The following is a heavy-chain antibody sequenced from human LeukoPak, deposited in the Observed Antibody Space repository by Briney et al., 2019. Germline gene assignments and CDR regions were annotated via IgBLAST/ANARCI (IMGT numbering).Heavy chain of an antibody. CDR3: AAEKTTVTSFYYYYMDV. J-gene: IGHJ6*03. CDR1: GFTFTSSA. V-gene: IGHV1-58*01. D-gene: IGHD4-11*01. Sequence: GTSVKVSCKASGFTFTSSAVRWVRQARGQRLEWIGWIVVGSGNTNYAQKFQERVTITRDMSTSTAYMELSSLRSEDTAVYYCAAEKTTVTSFYYYYMDVWGKGTTVTVSS. CDR2: IVVGSGNT.